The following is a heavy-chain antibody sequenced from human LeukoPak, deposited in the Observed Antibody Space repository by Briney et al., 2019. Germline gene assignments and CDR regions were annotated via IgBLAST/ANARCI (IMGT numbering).Heavy chain of an antibody. CDR2: IWYDGSNK. J-gene: IGHJ3*02. V-gene: IGHV3-33*01. Sequence: GRSLRLSCAASGFTFSSYGMHWVRQAPGKGLEWVAVIWYDGSNKYYADSVKGRFTISRDNSKNTLYLQMNSLRAEDTAVHYCAREIGMVGAFDIWGQGTMVTVSS. CDR3: AREIGMVGAFDI. CDR1: GFTFSSYG. D-gene: IGHD2-15*01.